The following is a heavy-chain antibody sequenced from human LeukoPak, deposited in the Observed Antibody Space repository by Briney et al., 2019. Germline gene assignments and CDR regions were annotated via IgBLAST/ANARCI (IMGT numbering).Heavy chain of an antibody. D-gene: IGHD2-2*03. CDR2: IYPGDSDT. CDR3: ARHHGSSPKAFDI. Sequence: GESLKISCKGSGYSFTSYWIGWVRQMPGKGLEWMGIIYPGDSDTRYSPSFQGQVTISADKSITTAYLQCSSLKASDTAMYYCARHHGSSPKAFDIWGQGTMVTVSS. J-gene: IGHJ3*02. CDR1: GYSFTSYW. V-gene: IGHV5-51*01.